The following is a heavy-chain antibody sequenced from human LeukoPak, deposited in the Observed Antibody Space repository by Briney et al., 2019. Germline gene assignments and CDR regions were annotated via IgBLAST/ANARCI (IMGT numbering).Heavy chain of an antibody. D-gene: IGHD5-24*01. Sequence: PGGSLRLSCAASGFTFSSYGMHWVRQAPGKGLEWVAVISYDGSNKYYADSVKGRFTISRDNSKNTLYLQMNSLRAEDTAVYYCAKGWLGKFDYWGQGTLVTVSS. J-gene: IGHJ4*02. CDR3: AKGWLGKFDY. CDR2: ISYDGSNK. CDR1: GFTFSSYG. V-gene: IGHV3-30*18.